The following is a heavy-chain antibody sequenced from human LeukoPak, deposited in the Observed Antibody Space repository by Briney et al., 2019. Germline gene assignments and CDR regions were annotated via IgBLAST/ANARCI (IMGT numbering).Heavy chain of an antibody. Sequence: GGSLRLSCAASRFTFEHYAMHWVRQAPGKGLEWVAVISYDGSNKYYADSVKGRFTISRDNSKNTLYLQMNSLRAEDTAVYYCAKDQGYCSGGSCYGMDVWGQGTTVTVSS. D-gene: IGHD2-15*01. CDR3: AKDQGYCSGGSCYGMDV. V-gene: IGHV3-30*18. J-gene: IGHJ6*02. CDR1: RFTFEHYA. CDR2: ISYDGSNK.